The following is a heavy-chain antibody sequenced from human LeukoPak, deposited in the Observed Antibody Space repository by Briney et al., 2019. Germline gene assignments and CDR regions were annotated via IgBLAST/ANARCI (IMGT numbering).Heavy chain of an antibody. Sequence: PGGSLRLSCAASGFTFRNYGMHWVRQATGKGLEWVSFIWSDGNNRFYADSVKGRFTISRDNSKNMLYLQMDTLRAKDTALYYCAKDPGASVSGFYMDVWGKGTTVIVSS. J-gene: IGHJ6*03. CDR3: AKDPGASVSGFYMDV. CDR1: GFTFRNYG. D-gene: IGHD2-8*02. CDR2: IWSDGNNR. V-gene: IGHV3-30*02.